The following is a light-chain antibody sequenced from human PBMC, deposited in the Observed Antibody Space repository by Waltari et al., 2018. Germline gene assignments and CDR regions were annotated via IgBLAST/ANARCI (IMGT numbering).Light chain of an antibody. CDR2: EAT. CDR3: SSYASSNFLV. V-gene: IGLV2-14*01. J-gene: IGLJ3*02. CDR1: SSDVGRLNY. Sequence: QSALSQPPSVSGSPGQSITISCTGASSDVGRLNYDSWYRQNPGKAPKLLIFEATKRPSGVSIRFSGSTSGNTASLTISGLQAEDEADYYCSSYASSNFLVFGGGTKVTVL.